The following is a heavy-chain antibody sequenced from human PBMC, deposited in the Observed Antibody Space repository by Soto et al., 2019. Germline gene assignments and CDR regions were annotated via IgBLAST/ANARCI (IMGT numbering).Heavy chain of an antibody. Sequence: QAQLVESGGGVVQPGRSLRLSCAASGFTFRSYAMHWVRQAPGKGLEWVAAISFDGRNKYYADSVKGRFTISRDNSKNTLYLQMTSLRAEDTTVYYCARDISTWSYYYGMDVWGQGTTVTVSS. CDR1: GFTFRSYA. V-gene: IGHV3-30*04. D-gene: IGHD6-13*01. CDR2: ISFDGRNK. CDR3: ARDISTWSYYYGMDV. J-gene: IGHJ6*02.